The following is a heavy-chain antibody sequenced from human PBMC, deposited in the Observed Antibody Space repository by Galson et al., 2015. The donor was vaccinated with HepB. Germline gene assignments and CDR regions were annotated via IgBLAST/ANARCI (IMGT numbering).Heavy chain of an antibody. CDR3: ARALMVRGVTNDAFDI. D-gene: IGHD3-10*01. Sequence: LRLSCAASGFTFSSYAMHWVRQAPGKGLEWVAVISYDGSNKYYADSVKGRFTISRDNSKNTLYLQMNSLRAEDTAVYYCARALMVRGVTNDAFDIWGQGTMVTVSS. CDR2: ISYDGSNK. CDR1: GFTFSSYA. V-gene: IGHV3-30-3*01. J-gene: IGHJ3*02.